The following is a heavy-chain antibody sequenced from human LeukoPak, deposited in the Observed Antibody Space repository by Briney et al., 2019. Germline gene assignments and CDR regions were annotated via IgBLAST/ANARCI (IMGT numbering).Heavy chain of an antibody. V-gene: IGHV3-48*04. CDR3: ARVRGGWYMDV. Sequence: TGGSLRLSCAASGFIFSSYSMNWVRQAPGRGLELVSFISSSTSTIYYADSVKGRFTISRDNAKNSLYLQMSSLRAEDTAVYYCARVRGGWYMDVWGKGTTVTDSS. D-gene: IGHD6-19*01. CDR2: ISSSTSTI. J-gene: IGHJ6*03. CDR1: GFIFSSYS.